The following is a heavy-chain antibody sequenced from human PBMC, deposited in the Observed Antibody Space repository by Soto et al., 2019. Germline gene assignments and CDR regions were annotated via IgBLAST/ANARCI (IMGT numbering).Heavy chain of an antibody. V-gene: IGHV3-9*01. J-gene: IGHJ6*02. CDR2: ISWNSGSI. D-gene: IGHD5-18*01. CDR1: GFTFDDYA. CDR3: AKEGKWIQLWSKGMDV. Sequence: EVPLVESGGGLVKPGRSLRLSCAASGFTFDDYAMHWVRPAPGKGLEGGSGISWNSGSIGYADSVKGRFTISRDNAKNSLYLQMNSLRAEDTALYYCAKEGKWIQLWSKGMDVWGQGTTVTVSS.